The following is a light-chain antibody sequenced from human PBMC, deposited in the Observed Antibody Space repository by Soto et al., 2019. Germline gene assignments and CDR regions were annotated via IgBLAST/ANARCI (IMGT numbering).Light chain of an antibody. J-gene: IGKJ4*01. CDR2: DAS. Sequence: DIQMTQSPSSLSPSFGDRVTITCRASRSISRWLAWYQQKPGKAPKLLIYDASSLESGVPSRFSGSGSGTEFTLTISSLQHDDFANYYCQQYNSYYALTFGGGTKVDIK. CDR3: QQYNSYYALT. V-gene: IGKV1-5*01. CDR1: RSISRW.